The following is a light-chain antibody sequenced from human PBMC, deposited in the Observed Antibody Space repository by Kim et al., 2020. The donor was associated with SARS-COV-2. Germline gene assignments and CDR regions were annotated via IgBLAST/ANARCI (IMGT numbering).Light chain of an antibody. CDR3: SSYTSGSTLV. CDR1: SVDVWGYNY. V-gene: IGLV2-14*03. CDR2: GVS. Sequence: GQTFTISSPRTSVDVWGYNYVSRFQQHPDKAPKLIIYGVSNRPSGVAIRFSGSKSGNTASLTISGLQAEDEADYYCSSYTSGSTLVFGGGTQLTVL. J-gene: IGLJ2*01.